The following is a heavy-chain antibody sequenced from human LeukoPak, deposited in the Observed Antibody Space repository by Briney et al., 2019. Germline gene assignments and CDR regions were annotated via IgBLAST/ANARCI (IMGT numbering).Heavy chain of an antibody. CDR1: GGSINSYY. D-gene: IGHD3-3*01. CDR2: IYTSGST. Sequence: KPSETLSLTCTVSGGSINSYYWSWIRQPAGKGLEWIGRIYTSGSTNYNPSLKSRVTISVDKSKNQFSLKLSSVTAADTAVYYCAREPQPYYDIWSGRNRFDPWGQGTLVTVSS. CDR3: AREPQPYYDIWSGRNRFDP. J-gene: IGHJ5*02. V-gene: IGHV4-4*07.